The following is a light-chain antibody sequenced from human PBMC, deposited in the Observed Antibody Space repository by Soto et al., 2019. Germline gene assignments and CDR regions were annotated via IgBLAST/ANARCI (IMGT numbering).Light chain of an antibody. CDR1: NSDVGKYNA. CDR3: CSYTSSGSVV. CDR2: EVN. J-gene: IGLJ2*01. V-gene: IGLV2-23*02. Sequence: QSALTQPASVSGSPGQSITISCTGTNSDVGKYNAVSWYQQHPDKAPKFIIYEVNKRPSGVSDRFSGSKSDNTASLTLSGLQAEDEADYYCCSYTSSGSVVFGGGTKLTVL.